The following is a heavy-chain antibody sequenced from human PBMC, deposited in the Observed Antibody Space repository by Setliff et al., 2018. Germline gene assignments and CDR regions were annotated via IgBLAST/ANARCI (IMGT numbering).Heavy chain of an antibody. CDR2: IDPKSGRT. V-gene: IGHV1-2*02. D-gene: IGHD3-16*01. Sequence: AASVKVSCKTSGYPFVGYFIYWMRQAPGQGLEWVGWIDPKSGRTKYAVKFQGRVTMTRDTSSSTIYMEVNSLTSDDTAVYFCAKQGDLAFDYWGQGTQVTVS. CDR3: AKQGDLAFDY. CDR1: GYPFVGYF. J-gene: IGHJ4*02.